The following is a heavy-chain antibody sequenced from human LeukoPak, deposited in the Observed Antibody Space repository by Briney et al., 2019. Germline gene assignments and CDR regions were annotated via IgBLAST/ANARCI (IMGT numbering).Heavy chain of an antibody. D-gene: IGHD1-7*01. Sequence: GGSLRLSCVASGFTLDAYAMHWVRQARGKGLEWVSHINADGGRTYYADSVKGRFTISRDNSKNSLYLEMTSLRAEDTAVYYCARDLLPNYAGDNWFDPWGQGTLVTVSS. CDR1: GFTLDAYA. CDR3: ARDLLPNYAGDNWFDP. V-gene: IGHV3-43*02. CDR2: INADGGRT. J-gene: IGHJ5*02.